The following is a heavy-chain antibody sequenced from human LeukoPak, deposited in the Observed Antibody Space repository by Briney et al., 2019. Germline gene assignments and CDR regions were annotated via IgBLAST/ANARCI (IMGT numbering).Heavy chain of an antibody. J-gene: IGHJ4*02. CDR2: ISYDGSNK. Sequence: PGGSLRLSCAASGFTFRSYAMPWVRQAPGKGLEWVAVISYDGSNKYYADSVKGRFTISRDNSKNTLYLQMNSLRAEDTAVYYCARDFGGSYPDFIDYWGQGTLVTVSS. CDR1: GFTFRSYA. CDR3: ARDFGGSYPDFIDY. D-gene: IGHD1-26*01. V-gene: IGHV3-30-3*01.